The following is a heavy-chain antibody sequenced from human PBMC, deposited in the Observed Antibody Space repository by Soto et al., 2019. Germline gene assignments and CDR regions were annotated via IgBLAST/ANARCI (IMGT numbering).Heavy chain of an antibody. CDR1: GYTFTSYD. V-gene: IGHV1-8*01. CDR3: ARGTVPPYYYYYYMDV. D-gene: IGHD4-17*01. Sequence: ASVKVSCKASGYTFTSYDINWVRQATGQGLEWMGWMNTNSGNSCYAQKFQGRVIMTRNTSISTAYMELSSLRSEDTAVYYRARGTVPPYYYYYYMDVWGKGTTVTVSS. J-gene: IGHJ6*03. CDR2: MNTNSGNS.